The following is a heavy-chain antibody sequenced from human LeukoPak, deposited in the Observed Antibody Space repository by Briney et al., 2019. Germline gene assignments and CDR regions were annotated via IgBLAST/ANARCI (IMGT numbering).Heavy chain of an antibody. Sequence: GGSLRLSCAASGFTFSSNYMSWVRQAPGKGLEWVSVIYSGGSTYYADSVKGRFTISRDNSKNTLYLQMNSLRAEDTAAYYCARGGFLTIFGVVGLDYWGQGTLVTVSS. CDR1: GFTFSSNY. V-gene: IGHV3-66*01. D-gene: IGHD3-3*01. CDR2: IYSGGST. J-gene: IGHJ4*02. CDR3: ARGGFLTIFGVVGLDY.